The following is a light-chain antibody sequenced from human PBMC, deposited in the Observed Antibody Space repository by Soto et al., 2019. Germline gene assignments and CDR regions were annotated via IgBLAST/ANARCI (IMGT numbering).Light chain of an antibody. V-gene: IGKV3-11*01. CDR1: QSISNS. CDR3: QQYGSSAS. J-gene: IGKJ1*01. CDR2: DAS. Sequence: EIVLTQSPATLSLSPGEGATLSCRASQSISNSLAWYQQKPGQAPRLLIYDASKRATGIPARFSGSGSGTDFTLTITSLEPEDFAVYYCQQYGSSASFGQGTKVDIK.